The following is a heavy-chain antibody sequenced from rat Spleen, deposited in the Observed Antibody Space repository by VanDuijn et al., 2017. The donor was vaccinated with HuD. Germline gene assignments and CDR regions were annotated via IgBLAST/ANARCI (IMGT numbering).Heavy chain of an antibody. CDR1: GFTFSDYY. CDR3: ARLDPPFTY. J-gene: IGHJ3*01. CDR2: ISYEGSST. Sequence: EVQLVESGGGLVQPGRSLKLSCAASGFTFSDYYMAWVRQAPKKGLEWVASISYEGSSTYYGDSVKGRFTISRDNAKSTLYLQMNSLRSEDTATYYCARLDPPFTYWGQGTLVTVSS. D-gene: IGHD3-8*01. V-gene: IGHV5-22*01.